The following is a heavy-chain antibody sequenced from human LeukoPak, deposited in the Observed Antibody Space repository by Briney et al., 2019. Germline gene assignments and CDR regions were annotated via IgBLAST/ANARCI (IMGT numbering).Heavy chain of an antibody. J-gene: IGHJ4*02. V-gene: IGHV1-46*01. D-gene: IGHD4-17*01. CDR2: INPSGGST. CDR3: ARDGSGKTTVTIFDY. Sequence: GASVKVSCKASGYTFTSYYMRWVRQAPGQGLEWMGIINPSGGSTSYAQKFQGRVTMTRDTSTSTVYMELSSLRSEDTAVYYCARDGSGKTTVTIFDYWGQGTLVTVSS. CDR1: GYTFTSYY.